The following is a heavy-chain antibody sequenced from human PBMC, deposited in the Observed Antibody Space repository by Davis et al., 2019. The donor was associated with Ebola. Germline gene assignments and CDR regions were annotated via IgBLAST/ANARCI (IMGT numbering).Heavy chain of an antibody. V-gene: IGHV3-23*01. Sequence: GESLKISCAASGFTFSSYAMSWVRQAPGKGLEWVSLISGSDGSTYYADSVKGRFTISRDNSKNTLYLQMSSLRAEDTAVYYCAGGDFWSGQFDYWGQGTLVTVSS. D-gene: IGHD3-3*01. CDR3: AGGDFWSGQFDY. CDR1: GFTFSSYA. J-gene: IGHJ4*02. CDR2: ISGSDGST.